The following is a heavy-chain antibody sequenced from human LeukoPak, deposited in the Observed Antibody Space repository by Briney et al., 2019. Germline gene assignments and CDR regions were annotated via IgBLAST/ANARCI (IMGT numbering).Heavy chain of an antibody. CDR1: GFTFSSYS. Sequence: QSGGSLRLSCAASGFTFSSYSMNWVRQAPGKGLEWVSYISSSSSTIYYADSVKGRFTISRDNAKNSLYLQMNSLRAEDTAVYYCARALSSRYYYGSGSPWGQGTLVTVSS. V-gene: IGHV3-48*01. D-gene: IGHD3-10*01. CDR3: ARALSSRYYYGSGSP. J-gene: IGHJ5*02. CDR2: ISSSSSTI.